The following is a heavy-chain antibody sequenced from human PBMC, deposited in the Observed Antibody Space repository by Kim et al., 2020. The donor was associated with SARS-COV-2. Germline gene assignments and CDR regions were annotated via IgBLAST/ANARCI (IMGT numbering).Heavy chain of an antibody. CDR2: INPNSGGT. D-gene: IGHD6-13*01. Sequence: SVKVSCKASGYTFTGYYMHWVRQAPGQGLEWMGRINPNSGGTNYAQKFQGRVTMTRDTSISTAYMELSRLRSDDTAVYYCARDRGPLSRYSSSRYGWFDPWGQGTLVTVSS. CDR1: GYTFTGYY. CDR3: ARDRGPLSRYSSSRYGWFDP. V-gene: IGHV1-2*06. J-gene: IGHJ5*02.